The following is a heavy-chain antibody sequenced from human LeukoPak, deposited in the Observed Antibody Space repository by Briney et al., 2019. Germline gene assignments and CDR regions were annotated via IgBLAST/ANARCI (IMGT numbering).Heavy chain of an antibody. V-gene: IGHV3-21*01. CDR1: GFTFSSYS. J-gene: IGHJ6*02. D-gene: IGHD3-9*01. CDR3: ARDLTGYSLTYGMDV. CDR2: ISSSSSYI. Sequence: GGSLRLSCAASGFTFSSYSMNWVRQAPGKGLEWVSSISSSSSYIYYADSVKGRFTISRDNAKNSLYLQMNSLRAEDTAVYYCARDLTGYSLTYGMDVWGQGTTVTVSS.